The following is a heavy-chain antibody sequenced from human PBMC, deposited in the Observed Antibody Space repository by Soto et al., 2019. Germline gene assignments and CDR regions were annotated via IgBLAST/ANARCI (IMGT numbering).Heavy chain of an antibody. Sequence: TLSLACTVSRGYLSSGYFCIWIRRLPVNCLELIGNIYSSGGTYSNPSLESRVVMSVDTSKNEFTLKVNSVTAADTAMYYCARFAKEENPRRESWYAFDIWGQGILVTFSS. CDR2: IYSSGGT. CDR1: RGYLSSGYF. V-gene: IGHV4-31*03. D-gene: IGHD6-13*01. CDR3: ARFAKEENPRRESWYAFDI. J-gene: IGHJ4*02.